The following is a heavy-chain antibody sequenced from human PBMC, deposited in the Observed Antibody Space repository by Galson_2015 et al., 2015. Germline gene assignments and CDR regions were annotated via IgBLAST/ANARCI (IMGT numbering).Heavy chain of an antibody. J-gene: IGHJ4*02. CDR2: TYYRSKWYN. CDR1: GDSVSSNSAA. CDR3: ARDNWNSKGRGRLDY. D-gene: IGHD1-7*01. Sequence: CAISGDSVSSNSAAWNWIRQSPSRGLEWLGRTYYRSKWYNDYAVSVKSRITINPDTSKNQFSLQLNSVTPEDTAVYYCARDNWNSKGRGRLDYWGQGTLVTVSS. V-gene: IGHV6-1*01.